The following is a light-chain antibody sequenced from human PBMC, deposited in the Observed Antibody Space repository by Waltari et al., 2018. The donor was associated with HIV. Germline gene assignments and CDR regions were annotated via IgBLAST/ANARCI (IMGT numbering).Light chain of an antibody. V-gene: IGLV3-19*01. CDR3: NSRDSSGNHLV. CDR2: NKS. J-gene: IGLJ2*01. Sequence: SSELTQDPAMSVALGQTVRITCQGDSIRSYSASWYQQKPRQAPVLVIYNKSSRPSGIPDRFSGSSSGNTVSLTITGAQAEDEADYYCNSRDSSGNHLVFGGGTKLTVL. CDR1: SIRSYS.